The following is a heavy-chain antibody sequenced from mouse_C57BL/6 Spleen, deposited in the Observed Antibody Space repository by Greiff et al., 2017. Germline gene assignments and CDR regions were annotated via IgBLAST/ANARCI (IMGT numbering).Heavy chain of an antibody. CDR1: GYAFSSYW. D-gene: IGHD4-1*02. CDR3: ARATGDRGFFDY. CDR2: IYPGDGDT. J-gene: IGHJ2*01. Sequence: VQLQQSGAELVKPGASVKISCKASGYAFSSYWMNWVKQRPGKGLEWIGQIYPGDGDTNYNGKFKGKATLTAAKSSSTAYMQLSSLTSEDSAVYFCARATGDRGFFDYWGQGTTLTVSS. V-gene: IGHV1-80*01.